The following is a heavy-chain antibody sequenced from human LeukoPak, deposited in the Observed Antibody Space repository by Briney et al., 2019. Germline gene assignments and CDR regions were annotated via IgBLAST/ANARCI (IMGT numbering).Heavy chain of an antibody. Sequence: SSETLSLTCTVSGGSISSYYWSWIRQPAGKGLEWIGRIYTSGSTNYNPSLKSRVTMSVDTSRSHFSLKLSSVTAADTAVYYCARVARVTIFGVEYNWFDPWGQGTLVTVSS. J-gene: IGHJ5*02. CDR3: ARVARVTIFGVEYNWFDP. V-gene: IGHV4-4*07. CDR2: IYTSGST. D-gene: IGHD3-3*01. CDR1: GGSISSYY.